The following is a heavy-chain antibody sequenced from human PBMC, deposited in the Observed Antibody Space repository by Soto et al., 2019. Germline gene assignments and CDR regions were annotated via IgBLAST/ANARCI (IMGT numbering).Heavy chain of an antibody. Sequence: SVKVSGKASGGTFSSYAISWVRQAPGQGLEWMGGIIPIFGTANYAQKFQGRVTITADESTSTAYMELSSLRSEDTAVYYCARGHNYYDSSGYYWGQGTLVTVSS. CDR1: GGTFSSYA. D-gene: IGHD3-22*01. CDR3: ARGHNYYDSSGYY. V-gene: IGHV1-69*13. CDR2: IIPIFGTA. J-gene: IGHJ4*02.